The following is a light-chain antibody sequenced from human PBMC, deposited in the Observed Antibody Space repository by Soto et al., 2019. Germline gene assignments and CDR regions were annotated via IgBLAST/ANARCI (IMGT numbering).Light chain of an antibody. CDR1: QGISGA. J-gene: IGKJ5*01. CDR2: DAS. V-gene: IGKV1-13*02. CDR3: QQFHTYPVT. Sequence: AIVLTQTPSSLSPPLGDRVTIPCWASQGISGALAWYQQKPGRAPTLLIYDASSLESGVPSRFSGSESGTDFTLTISSLQAEDFATYYCQQFHTYPVTCGQGTRWRL.